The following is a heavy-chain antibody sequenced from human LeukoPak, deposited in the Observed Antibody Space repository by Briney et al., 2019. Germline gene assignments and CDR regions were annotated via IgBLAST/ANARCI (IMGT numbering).Heavy chain of an antibody. D-gene: IGHD3-10*01. CDR2: IRYDGSNK. CDR1: GFTFSSYG. V-gene: IGHV3-30*02. Sequence: GGSLRLSCAASGFTFSSYGMHWVRQAPGKGLEWVAFIRYDGSNKYYADSVKGRFTISRDNSKNTLYLQMNSLRAEDTAVYYCAKVKPVTMVRGVIIGFDYWGQGTLVTVSS. J-gene: IGHJ4*02. CDR3: AKVKPVTMVRGVIIGFDY.